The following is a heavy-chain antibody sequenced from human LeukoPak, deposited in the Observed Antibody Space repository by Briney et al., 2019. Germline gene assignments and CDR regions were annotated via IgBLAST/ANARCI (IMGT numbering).Heavy chain of an antibody. CDR1: GFTFSSYG. CDR3: AKDGWGATTGYFDY. V-gene: IGHV3-33*06. Sequence: PGRSLRLSCAASGFTFSSYGMHWVRQAPGKGLEWVAVIWYDGSNKYYADSVKGRFTISRDNSKNTLYLQMNSLRAEDTAVYYCAKDGWGATTGYFDYWGQGTLVTVSS. CDR2: IWYDGSNK. J-gene: IGHJ4*02. D-gene: IGHD1-26*01.